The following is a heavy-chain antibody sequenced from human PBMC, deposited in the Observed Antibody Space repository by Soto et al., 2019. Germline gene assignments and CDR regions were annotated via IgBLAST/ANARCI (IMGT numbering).Heavy chain of an antibody. J-gene: IGHJ3*02. CDR1: GYTLTELS. V-gene: IGHV1-24*01. Sequence: GASVKVSCKVSGYTLTELSMHWVRQAPGKGLEWMGGFDPEDGETIYAQKFQGRVTMTEDTSTDTAYMELSSLRSEDTAVYYCATVLPRVVVITPGAFDIWCQGTMVTVSS. CDR3: ATVLPRVVVITPGAFDI. CDR2: FDPEDGET. D-gene: IGHD3-22*01.